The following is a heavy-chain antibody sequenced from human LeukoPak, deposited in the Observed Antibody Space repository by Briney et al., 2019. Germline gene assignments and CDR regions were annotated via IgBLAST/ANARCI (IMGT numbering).Heavy chain of an antibody. CDR3: ARDHRDSSGWYGYYYYYGMDV. CDR1: GYTFTSYD. J-gene: IGHJ6*02. Sequence: GASVKVSCKASGYTFTSYDINWVRQATGQGLEWMGWMNPNSGNTGYAQKFQGRVTMTRNTSISTAYMELGSLRSEDTAVYYCARDHRDSSGWYGYYYYYGMDVWGQGTTVTVSS. V-gene: IGHV1-8*01. D-gene: IGHD6-19*01. CDR2: MNPNSGNT.